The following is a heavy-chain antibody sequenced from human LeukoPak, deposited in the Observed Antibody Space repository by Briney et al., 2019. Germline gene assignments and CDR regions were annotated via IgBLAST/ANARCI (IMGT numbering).Heavy chain of an antibody. CDR2: INHSGST. V-gene: IGHV4-34*01. CDR1: GGSFSGYY. Sequence: PSETLSLTCAVYGGSFSGYYWTWIRQPPGKGLEWIGEINHSGSTNYNPSLKSRVTISVDTSKNHFSLKLRSVTAADTAVYYCARVAGLGYCTSSSCSGYFDYWGQGTLVTVSS. J-gene: IGHJ4*02. D-gene: IGHD2-2*01. CDR3: ARVAGLGYCTSSSCSGYFDY.